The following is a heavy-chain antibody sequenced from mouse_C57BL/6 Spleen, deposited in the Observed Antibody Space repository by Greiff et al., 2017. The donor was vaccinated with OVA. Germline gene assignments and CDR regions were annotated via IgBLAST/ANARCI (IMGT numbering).Heavy chain of an antibody. J-gene: IGHJ2*01. CDR1: GFTFSDYG. CDR2: ISSGSSTI. V-gene: IGHV5-17*01. D-gene: IGHD2-1*01. Sequence: EVMLVESGGGLVKPGGSLKLSCAASGFTFSDYGMHWVRQAPEKGLEWVAYISSGSSTIYYADTVKGRFTISRDNAKNTLFLQMTSLRSEDTAMYYCARNGNYVYYFDYWGQGTTLTVSS. CDR3: ARNGNYVYYFDY.